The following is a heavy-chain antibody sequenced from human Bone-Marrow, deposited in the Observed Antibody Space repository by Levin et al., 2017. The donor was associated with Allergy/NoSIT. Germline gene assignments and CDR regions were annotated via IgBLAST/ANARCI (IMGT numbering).Heavy chain of an antibody. V-gene: IGHV3-23*01. CDR1: GFTFNIYA. Sequence: GGSLRLSCTVSGFTFNIYAMSWVRQAPGKGLEWVSTISGSGGATHYADSVQGRFTISRDNPNNTLYLQIDSLRAEDTAVYYCAKGPFSFFDSWGLGTLVTVSS. CDR3: AKGPFSFFDS. CDR2: ISGSGGAT. J-gene: IGHJ5*01.